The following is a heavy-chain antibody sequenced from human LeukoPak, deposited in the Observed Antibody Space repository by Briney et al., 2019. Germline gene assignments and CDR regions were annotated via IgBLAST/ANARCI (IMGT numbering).Heavy chain of an antibody. J-gene: IGHJ4*02. D-gene: IGHD6-13*01. CDR3: ARSFSSWPSFAFDD. V-gene: IGHV1-69*13. CDR1: GGTFSSYA. Sequence: SVKVSCKASGGTFSSYAISWVRQAPGQGLEWMGGIIPIFGTANYAQKFQGRVTITADESTSTAYMELSSLRSEDTAVYYCARSFSSWPSFAFDDWGQGTLVTVSS. CDR2: IIPIFGTA.